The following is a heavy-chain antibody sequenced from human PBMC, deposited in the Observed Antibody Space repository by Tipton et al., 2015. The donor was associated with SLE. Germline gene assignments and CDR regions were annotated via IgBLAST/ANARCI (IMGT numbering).Heavy chain of an antibody. CDR2: IYHTGTT. CDR3: ARDSPGDFDWFDAFDI. Sequence: TLSLTCAVSGGSITTNGYYWTWIRQHPGKGLEWIGYIYHTGTTYYNPSLKSRVTISVDTSKNQFSLKLSSVTAADTAVYYCARDSPGDFDWFDAFDIWGQGTMVTVSS. CDR1: GGSITTNGYY. D-gene: IGHD3-9*01. V-gene: IGHV4-31*11. J-gene: IGHJ3*02.